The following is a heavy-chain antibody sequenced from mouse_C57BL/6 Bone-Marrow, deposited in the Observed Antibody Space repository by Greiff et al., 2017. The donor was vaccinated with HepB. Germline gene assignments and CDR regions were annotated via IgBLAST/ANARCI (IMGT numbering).Heavy chain of an antibody. V-gene: IGHV2-6-1*01. CDR1: GFSLTSYG. CDR3: ARHYYSNYIYAMDY. J-gene: IGHJ4*01. D-gene: IGHD2-5*01. CDR2: IWSDGST. Sequence: VKLMESGPGLVAPSQSLSITCTVSGFSLTSYGVHSVRQPPGKGLEWLVVIWSDGSTTYNSALKSRLSISKDNSKSQVFLKMNSLQTDDTAMYYCARHYYSNYIYAMDYWGQGTSVTVSS.